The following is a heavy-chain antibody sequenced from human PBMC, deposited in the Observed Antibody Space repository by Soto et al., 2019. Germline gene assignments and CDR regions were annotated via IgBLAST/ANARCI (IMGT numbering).Heavy chain of an antibody. CDR3: TRDLNGGNPFDY. CDR1: GYTLRNYA. D-gene: IGHD2-8*01. V-gene: IGHV1-3*01. CDR2: IDPGSGRA. J-gene: IGHJ4*02. Sequence: QVQLVQSGAEVKKPGASVRVSCKPSGYTLRNYAIHWVRQAAGQSLEWLAWIDPGSGRATYSQKVQGRSTVTRDISATTFYMDLTSLTAEDTAAYFGTRDLNGGNPFDYWGQGALVTVSS.